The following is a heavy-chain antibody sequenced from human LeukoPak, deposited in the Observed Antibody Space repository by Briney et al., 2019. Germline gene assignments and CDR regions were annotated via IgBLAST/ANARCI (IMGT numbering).Heavy chain of an antibody. D-gene: IGHD2-15*01. CDR1: GGSMRSSGSY. CDR3: ARSEGWLLLVDC. J-gene: IGHJ4*02. Sequence: PSETLSLTCNVSGGSMRSSGSYWGWIRQPPGKGLEWIGSIYYSGTTFYNPSLQSRVTISLDTSKNRFSLKLWSVTAADTAVYYCARSEGWLLLVDCWGQGTLVTAPS. V-gene: IGHV4-39*01. CDR2: IYYSGTT.